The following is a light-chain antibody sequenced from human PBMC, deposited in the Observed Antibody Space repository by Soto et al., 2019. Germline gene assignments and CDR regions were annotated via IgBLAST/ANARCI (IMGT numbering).Light chain of an antibody. J-gene: IGLJ1*01. CDR1: KNDIGVYDF. CDR2: EVV. CDR3: KSYAGSNTYV. Sequence: QSALTQPPSAYGSPGQSVTISCTGTKNDIGVYDFVSWYQHHPGKAPRLIIYEVVQRPSGVPDRFSGSKSGNTASLTVSGLQAADEADYFCKSYAGSNTYVFGCGTKVTV. V-gene: IGLV2-8*01.